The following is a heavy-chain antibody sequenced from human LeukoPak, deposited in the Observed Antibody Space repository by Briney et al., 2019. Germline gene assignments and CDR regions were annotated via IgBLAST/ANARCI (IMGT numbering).Heavy chain of an antibody. Sequence: GSLRLSCAASGFTFSSYWMSWVRQAPGKGLEWVSGISGGGGNTYYTDSVKGRFTISRDNSKSTLYLQMNSLRAEDTAVYYCAKGRRSGTYYNSFDYWGQGTLVTVSS. V-gene: IGHV3-23*01. CDR1: GFTFSSYW. D-gene: IGHD3-10*01. CDR3: AKGRRSGTYYNSFDY. J-gene: IGHJ4*02. CDR2: ISGGGGNT.